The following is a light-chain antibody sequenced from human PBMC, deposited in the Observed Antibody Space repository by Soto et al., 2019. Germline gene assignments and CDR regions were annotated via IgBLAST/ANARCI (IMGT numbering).Light chain of an antibody. V-gene: IGLV2-23*02. CDR1: SSDVGSYNL. Sequence: QSALTQPASVSGSPGQSITISCTGTSSDVGSYNLVSWYQQHPGKAPKLMIYEVSKRPSGVSNRFSGSKSGNTASLTISGLQAEDEADYYCGSYAGSRTFDVFGTGTKLTVL. CDR3: GSYAGSRTFDV. J-gene: IGLJ1*01. CDR2: EVS.